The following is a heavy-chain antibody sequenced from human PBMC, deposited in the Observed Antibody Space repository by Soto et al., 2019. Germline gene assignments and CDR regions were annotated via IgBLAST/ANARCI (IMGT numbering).Heavy chain of an antibody. J-gene: IGHJ3*02. Sequence: GASVKVCCKAPGYTFTSYAMHWVRQAPGQRLEWMGWINAGNGNTKYSQKFQGRVTITRDTSASTAYMELSSLRSEDTAVYYCAAPGGCTNGVCYTGDAFDIWGQGTMVTVSS. CDR3: AAPGGCTNGVCYTGDAFDI. CDR1: GYTFTSYA. D-gene: IGHD2-8*01. V-gene: IGHV1-3*01. CDR2: INAGNGNT.